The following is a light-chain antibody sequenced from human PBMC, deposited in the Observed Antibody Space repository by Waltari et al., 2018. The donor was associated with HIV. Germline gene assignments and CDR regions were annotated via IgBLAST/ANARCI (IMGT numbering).Light chain of an antibody. CDR3: QTWGTGIQV. CDR1: SGHINSV. Sequence: QVVLTQPPSASASLGASVKLTCTLSSGHINSVIAWPPQQPKKGPRFLMKLNSDGRHSKGDGIPDRFSGSSSGAERYLTISSLQSEDEGDYFCQTWGTGIQVFGGGTRLTVL. CDR2: LNSDGRH. J-gene: IGLJ2*01. V-gene: IGLV4-69*01.